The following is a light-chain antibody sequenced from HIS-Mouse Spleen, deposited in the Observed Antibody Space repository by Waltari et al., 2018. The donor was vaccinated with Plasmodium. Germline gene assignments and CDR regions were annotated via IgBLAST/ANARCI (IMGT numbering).Light chain of an antibody. J-gene: IGLJ3*02. CDR1: ALPKKY. CDR3: YSTDSSGNHRV. V-gene: IGLV3-10*01. CDR2: EDS. Sequence: SYELTQPPSVSVSPGQTARITCPGDALPKKYAYWYQQKSGQAPVLVIYEDSKRPSGVPGGFAGSSSGTMATLIISGAQVEDEADYYCYSTDSSGNHRVFGGGTKLTVL.